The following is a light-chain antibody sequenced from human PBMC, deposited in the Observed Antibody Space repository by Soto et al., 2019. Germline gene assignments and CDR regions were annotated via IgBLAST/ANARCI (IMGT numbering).Light chain of an antibody. CDR1: QSVSSN. CDR3: QQYDDWPIT. Sequence: EIVMTQSPATLSVSPGERGTLSCRASQSVSSNLAWYQQQPGQAPRLLISGASTRATGIPARFSGSGSGTEFTLTISSLQSEDFAVYYCQQYDDWPITFGQGTRLEIK. CDR2: GAS. J-gene: IGKJ5*01. V-gene: IGKV3-15*01.